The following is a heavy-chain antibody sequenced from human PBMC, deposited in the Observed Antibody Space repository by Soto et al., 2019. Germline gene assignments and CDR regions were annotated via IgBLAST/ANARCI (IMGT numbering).Heavy chain of an antibody. D-gene: IGHD3-10*01. V-gene: IGHV4-59*01. CDR1: GGSISSYY. Sequence: QVQLQESGPGLVKPSETLSLTCTVSGGSISSYYWSWIRQPPGKGLEWIGYIYYIGSTNYNPSLKSRVTISVDTSKNQFSLKLSSVTAADTAVYYCARDPGTLYFDYWGQGTLVTVSS. CDR3: ARDPGTLYFDY. J-gene: IGHJ4*02. CDR2: IYYIGST.